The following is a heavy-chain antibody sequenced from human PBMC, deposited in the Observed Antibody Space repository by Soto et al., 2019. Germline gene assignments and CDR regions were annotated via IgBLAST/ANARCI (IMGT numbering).Heavy chain of an antibody. Sequence: QLVESGGGLVKPGASLRLSCLASGFTFSDYYMHWIRQAPGKGLEWISSITSSSTSTDYADSVKGRFTIIRDNAKNSLFLQMSSLRVDDTAIYYCARGAPWGITFPFDIWGQGTMVSVSS. D-gene: IGHD1-20*01. V-gene: IGHV3-11*05. CDR3: ARGAPWGITFPFDI. J-gene: IGHJ3*02. CDR2: ITSSSTST. CDR1: GFTFSDYY.